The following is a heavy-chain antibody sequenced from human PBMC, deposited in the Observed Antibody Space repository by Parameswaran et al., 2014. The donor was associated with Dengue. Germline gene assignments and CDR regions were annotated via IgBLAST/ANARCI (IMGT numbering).Heavy chain of an antibody. CDR2: ISAYNGNT. D-gene: IGHD3-22*01. Sequence: WVRQAPGQGLEWMGWISAYNGNTNYAQKLQGRVTMTTDTSTSTAYMELRSLRSDDTAVYYCARDQITTMIVVVDDAFDIWGQGTMVTVSS. J-gene: IGHJ3*02. CDR3: ARDQITTMIVVVDDAFDI. V-gene: IGHV1-18*01.